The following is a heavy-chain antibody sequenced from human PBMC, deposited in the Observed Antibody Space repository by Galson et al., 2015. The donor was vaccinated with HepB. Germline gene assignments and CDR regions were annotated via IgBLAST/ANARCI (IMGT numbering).Heavy chain of an antibody. V-gene: IGHV1-18*04. Sequence: SVKVSCKASGYTFISYGFSWVRQAPGQGLEWVGWINTYSGNANYAWKLQGRVTMTTDTSTSTTYMELRSLRSDDTAVYYCSRTVAVGSQDAFDIWGQGTMVTVSS. CDR1: GYTFISYG. CDR2: INTYSGNA. J-gene: IGHJ3*02. CDR3: SRTVAVGSQDAFDI. D-gene: IGHD6-19*01.